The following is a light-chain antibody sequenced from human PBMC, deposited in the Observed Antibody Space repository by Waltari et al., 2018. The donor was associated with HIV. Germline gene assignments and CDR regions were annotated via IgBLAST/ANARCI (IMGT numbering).Light chain of an antibody. CDR2: EDT. V-gene: IGLV3-10*01. J-gene: IGLJ2*01. Sequence: SYELTQPPSVSVFPGQTARITCSGDALPKTYVYWYQQKAGEAPLLVIYEDTKRGSGITARLSGSTSGTVATLTITAAQVHDGADYYCSSADASGIVFGGGTKLTVL. CDR1: ALPKTY. CDR3: SSADASGIV.